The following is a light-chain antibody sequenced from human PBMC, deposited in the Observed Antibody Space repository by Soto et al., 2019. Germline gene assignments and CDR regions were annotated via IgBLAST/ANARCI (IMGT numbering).Light chain of an antibody. V-gene: IGKV1-5*03. CDR3: QQYLS. CDR1: QSISSW. J-gene: IGKJ1*01. Sequence: DIQMTQSPSTLSASVGDRVTITCRASQSISSWLAWYQQKPGKAPKLLIYKASSLESGVQSRFSGSGSGTEFTLTISSLQPDDFATYYCQQYLSFGQGTKVEIK. CDR2: KAS.